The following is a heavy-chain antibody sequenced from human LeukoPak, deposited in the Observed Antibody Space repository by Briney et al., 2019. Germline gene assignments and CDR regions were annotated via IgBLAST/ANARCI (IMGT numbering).Heavy chain of an antibody. J-gene: IGHJ4*02. CDR1: GFTFSSYS. D-gene: IGHD6-6*01. V-gene: IGHV3-21*01. Sequence: PGGSLRLSCAASGFTFSSYSMNWVRQAPGKGLEWVSSISSSSSYIYYADSVKGRFTISRDNAKNSLYLQMNSLRAEDTAVYYCARGQSARRPQDYWGQGTLVTVSS. CDR3: ARGQSARRPQDY. CDR2: ISSSSSYI.